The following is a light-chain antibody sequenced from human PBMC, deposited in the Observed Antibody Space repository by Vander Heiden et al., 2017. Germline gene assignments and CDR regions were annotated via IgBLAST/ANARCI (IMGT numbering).Light chain of an antibody. V-gene: IGKV3-15*01. CDR3: HQYNDWHPFT. CDR1: QSVRSN. CDR2: DAS. Sequence: ATLSCRASQSVRSNLAGYQQKPGQDPRLLIYDASTRATGIPARFSGSGSATEFTLTITSLQSEDFAVYCCHQYNDWHPFTFGPGTKVDIK. J-gene: IGKJ3*01.